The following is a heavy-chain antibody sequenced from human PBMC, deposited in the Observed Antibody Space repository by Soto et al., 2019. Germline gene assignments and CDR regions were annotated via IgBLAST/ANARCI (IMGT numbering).Heavy chain of an antibody. V-gene: IGHV3-30*03. CDR1: GFTFSSYA. Sequence: QVQLVESGGGVVQPGKSLRLSCAASGFTFSSYAMHWARQAPGKGLEWVTVISIRGGDEYYAESVRGRFTISRDDSKNTLYLQMDSLRVEEVAVYYCARGTIVARQHLDYWGQGTLVTVSS. D-gene: IGHD1-1*01. J-gene: IGHJ4*02. CDR3: ARGTIVARQHLDY. CDR2: ISIRGGDE.